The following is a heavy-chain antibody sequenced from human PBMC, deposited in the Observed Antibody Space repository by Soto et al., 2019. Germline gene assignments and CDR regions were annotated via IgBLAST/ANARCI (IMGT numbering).Heavy chain of an antibody. Sequence: GGSLRLSCVASGFTFSSYDMHWVRQATGKGLEWVSAIGTAGDTYYPGSVKGRFTISRENAKNSLYLQMNSLRAGDTAVYYCARAGVYCTNGVCFPGAFDIWGQGTMVTVSS. V-gene: IGHV3-13*01. J-gene: IGHJ3*02. CDR1: GFTFSSYD. D-gene: IGHD2-8*01. CDR3: ARAGVYCTNGVCFPGAFDI. CDR2: IGTAGDT.